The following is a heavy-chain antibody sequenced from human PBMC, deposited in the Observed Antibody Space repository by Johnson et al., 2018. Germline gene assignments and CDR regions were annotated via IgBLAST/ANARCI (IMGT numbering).Heavy chain of an antibody. CDR2: INPSGGNT. CDR1: GYTFTSYR. J-gene: IGHJ6*02. CDR3: GRAGTGFFVDYYYGMDV. Sequence: QVQLQESGAEVKKPGASVMVSCKTSGYTFTSYRMHWVRQAPGQGPEWMGVINPSGGNTNYAQKFQGRVTMTRATSTSTVYMELSSRKSEDTAVYCCGRAGTGFFVDYYYGMDVWGQGTTVIVSS. D-gene: IGHD3-3*01. V-gene: IGHV1-46*01.